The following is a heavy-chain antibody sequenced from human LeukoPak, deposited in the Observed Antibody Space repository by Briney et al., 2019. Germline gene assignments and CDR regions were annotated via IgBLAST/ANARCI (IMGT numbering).Heavy chain of an antibody. J-gene: IGHJ5*02. D-gene: IGHD3-3*01. Sequence: GGSLRLSCAASGFTFSSYSMNWVRQAPGKGLEWVSSISSSSSYIYYADSAKGRFTISRDNAKNSLYLQMNSLRAEDTAVYYCARGDFWKFDPWGQGTLVTVSS. CDR1: GFTFSSYS. CDR3: ARGDFWKFDP. V-gene: IGHV3-21*01. CDR2: ISSSSSYI.